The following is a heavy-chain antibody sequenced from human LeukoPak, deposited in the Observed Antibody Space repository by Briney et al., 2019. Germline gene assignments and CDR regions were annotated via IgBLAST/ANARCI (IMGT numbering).Heavy chain of an antibody. V-gene: IGHV3-21*01. D-gene: IGHD4-17*01. CDR1: GFTFSSYS. CDR3: VSDTVGDY. J-gene: IGHJ4*02. Sequence: PGGSLRLSCADSGFTFSSYSMNWVRQAPGKGLEWVSSISGSTTYIYYADSVKGRFTISRDNAKNSLYLQMNSLRAEDTAVYYCVSDTVGDYWGQGTLVTVSS. CDR2: ISGSTTYI.